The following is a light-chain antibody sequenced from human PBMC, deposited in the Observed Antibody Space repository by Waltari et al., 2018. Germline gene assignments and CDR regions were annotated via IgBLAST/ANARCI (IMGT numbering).Light chain of an antibody. CDR1: SSDVGGYNY. Sequence: QSALTQPRSVSGSPGQSVAISCTGTSSDVGGYNYVSWYQQHPGKAPNLMIYDVTRRPSGVPDRVSGSKSGNTASLTISGLQADDEADYYCCSYAGPFGGGTKLTVL. J-gene: IGLJ2*01. CDR2: DVT. CDR3: CSYAGP. V-gene: IGLV2-11*01.